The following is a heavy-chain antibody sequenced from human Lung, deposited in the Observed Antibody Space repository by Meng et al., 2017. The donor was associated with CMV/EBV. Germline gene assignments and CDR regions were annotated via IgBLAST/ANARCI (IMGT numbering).Heavy chain of an antibody. Sequence: GGSXRLSCAASGFTFSSYGVHWVRQAPGKGLEWVAFIRYDGSNKYYTDSVKGRFTISRDNSKNTLYLQMNSLRAEDTAVYYCAKTAQFSSSNIDYWGQGTLVTVSS. CDR3: AKTAQFSSSNIDY. V-gene: IGHV3-30*02. CDR1: GFTFSSYG. J-gene: IGHJ4*02. D-gene: IGHD6-6*01. CDR2: IRYDGSNK.